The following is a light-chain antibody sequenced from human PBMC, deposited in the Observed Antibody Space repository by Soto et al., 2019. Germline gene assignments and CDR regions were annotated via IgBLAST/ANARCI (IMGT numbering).Light chain of an antibody. CDR1: SSDVGGYNY. Sequence: QSVLTQPASVSGSPGQSITISCTGTSSDVGGYNYLSWYQQHPGKAPKLMIYEVSNRPSGVSNRFSGSKSGNTAPLTISGLQAEDEADYYCSSYTSGNTLYVFGTGTKVTVL. CDR3: SSYTSGNTLYV. CDR2: EVS. J-gene: IGLJ1*01. V-gene: IGLV2-14*01.